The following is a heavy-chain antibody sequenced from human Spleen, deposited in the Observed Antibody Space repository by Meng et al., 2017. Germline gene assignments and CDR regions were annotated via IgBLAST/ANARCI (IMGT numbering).Heavy chain of an antibody. V-gene: IGHV4-34*01. CDR2: INHSGST. CDR1: GCSFSDYS. D-gene: IGHD4-11*01. Sequence: QLLQRRSTRFNPSEPLSLPCFDSGCSFSDYSGSWIRQPPGKGLKWIGEINHSGSTNYNPSLESRATISVDTSQNNPSLKLSSVTAADSAVYYCARGPTTMAHDFDYWGQGTLVTVSS. CDR3: ARGPTTMAHDFDY. J-gene: IGHJ4*02.